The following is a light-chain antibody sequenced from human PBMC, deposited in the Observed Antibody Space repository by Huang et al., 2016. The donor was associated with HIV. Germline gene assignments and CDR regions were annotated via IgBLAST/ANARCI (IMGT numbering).Light chain of an antibody. Sequence: DIQMTQSPSSLSASVGDRVTITCRASQVISNSLAWYQQKPGKAPKLLLYDASRLESGVPSRFSGSGSGTDYTRTISSLQPEDFATYYCQQYYSTPQTFGQGTKVEIK. CDR3: QQYYSTPQT. CDR2: DAS. V-gene: IGKV1-NL1*01. J-gene: IGKJ1*01. CDR1: QVISNS.